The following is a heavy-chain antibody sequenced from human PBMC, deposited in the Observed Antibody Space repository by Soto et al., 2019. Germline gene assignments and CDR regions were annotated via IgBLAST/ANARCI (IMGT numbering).Heavy chain of an antibody. D-gene: IGHD3-22*01. Sequence: PGESLKISCKGSGYSFTKYWIGWVRQMPGKGLEWMGIIYPGDSDSRYSPSFQGQVTISVNKSISTAYVQWSSLKASDTAMYYCARQGPAVVIDYWGQGTLVTVSS. CDR1: GYSFTKYW. J-gene: IGHJ4*02. CDR3: ARQGPAVVIDY. V-gene: IGHV5-51*01. CDR2: IYPGDSDS.